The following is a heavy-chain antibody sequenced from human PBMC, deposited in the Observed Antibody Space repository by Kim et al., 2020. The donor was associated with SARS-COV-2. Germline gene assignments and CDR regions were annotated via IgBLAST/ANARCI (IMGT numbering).Heavy chain of an antibody. J-gene: IGHJ3*02. Sequence: SRVTISVDTSKNQFSLKLSSVTAADTAVYYCARHPGNYYDSSGTPSAFDSWGQGTMVTVSS. CDR3: ARHPGNYYDSSGTPSAFDS. D-gene: IGHD3-22*01. V-gene: IGHV4-39*01.